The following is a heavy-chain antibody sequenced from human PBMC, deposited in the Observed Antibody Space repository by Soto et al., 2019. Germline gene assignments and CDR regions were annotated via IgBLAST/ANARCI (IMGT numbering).Heavy chain of an antibody. V-gene: IGHV4-39*01. J-gene: IGHJ4*02. CDR3: ARRWGYSFDY. CDR2: IYYSGST. D-gene: IGHD7-27*01. CDR1: GGSIIRGTYS. Sequence: LEILSLTCTVSGGSIIRGTYSWGWIRQPPGKGLEWIGTIYYSGSTYYNPSLKSRVTISVDTSKNQFSLKLSSVTAADTAVYYCARRWGYSFDYWGQGTLVTVSS.